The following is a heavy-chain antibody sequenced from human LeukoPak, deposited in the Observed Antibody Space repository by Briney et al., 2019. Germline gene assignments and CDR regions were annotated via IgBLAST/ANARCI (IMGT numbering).Heavy chain of an antibody. CDR2: IKHDESEK. Sequence: GGSLRLSCAAYGSSFNSDWMDWVRQAPGKVLEWVANIKHDESEKNYLDSVKGRFTISRDNAQNSLYLQMNGLSVEDTAVYYCTGRLDDWGQGTLVTVSS. J-gene: IGHJ4*02. D-gene: IGHD3-16*01. CDR1: GSSFNSDW. CDR3: TGRLDD. V-gene: IGHV3-7*01.